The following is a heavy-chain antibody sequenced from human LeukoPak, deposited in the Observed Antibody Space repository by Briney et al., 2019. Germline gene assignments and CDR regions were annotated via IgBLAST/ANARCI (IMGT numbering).Heavy chain of an antibody. Sequence: PGGSLRLSCAASGFTFTNYAMHWVRQAPGKGLEWVAVISYDGSTKYYADSVKGRFTISRVNSENTLYLEMNSLRAEDTAVYYTARDRIATAVYYGMDVWGEGTMVVVSS. V-gene: IGHV3-30*12. J-gene: IGHJ6*04. CDR2: ISYDGSTK. CDR1: GFTFTNYA. CDR3: ARDRIATAVYYGMDV. D-gene: IGHD6-25*01.